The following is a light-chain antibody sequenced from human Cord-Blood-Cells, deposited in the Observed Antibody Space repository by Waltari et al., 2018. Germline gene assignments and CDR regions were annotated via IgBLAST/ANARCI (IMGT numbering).Light chain of an antibody. Sequence: DLKMTQSPSTLSASVRDRVTLTCRASQSNSSWLAWYQQKPGKAPKSLIYKASSLESGVPSRFSGSGSGTEFTLTISSLQPDDFATYYCQQYNSYSYTFGQGTKLEIK. J-gene: IGKJ2*01. CDR3: QQYNSYSYT. CDR2: KAS. CDR1: QSNSSW. V-gene: IGKV1-5*03.